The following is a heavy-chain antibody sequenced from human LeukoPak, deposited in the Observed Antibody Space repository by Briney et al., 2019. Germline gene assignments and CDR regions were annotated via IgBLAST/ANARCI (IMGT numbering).Heavy chain of an antibody. J-gene: IGHJ4*02. V-gene: IGHV4-59*01. CDR1: GGSISSYY. CDR2: IYYSGST. CDR3: ARVLYGDYRGHYFDY. Sequence: SETLSLTCTVSGGSISSYYRSWIRQPPGKGLEWIGYIYYSGSTNYNPSLKSRVTISVDTSKNQFSLKLSSVTAADTAVYYCARVLYGDYRGHYFDYWGQGTLVTVSS. D-gene: IGHD4-17*01.